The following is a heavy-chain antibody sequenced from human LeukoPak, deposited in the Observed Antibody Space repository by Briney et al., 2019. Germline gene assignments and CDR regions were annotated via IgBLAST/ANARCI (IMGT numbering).Heavy chain of an antibody. Sequence: PGGSLRLSCAASGFTFSSYAMSWVRQAPGKGLEWVSAISGSGGSTYYADSVKGRFTISRDNSKNTLYLQMNSLRAEDTAVYYCAKAYDFWSGYRPMDDWGKGTTVTVSS. D-gene: IGHD3-3*01. CDR3: AKAYDFWSGYRPMDD. CDR1: GFTFSSYA. CDR2: ISGSGGST. J-gene: IGHJ6*03. V-gene: IGHV3-23*01.